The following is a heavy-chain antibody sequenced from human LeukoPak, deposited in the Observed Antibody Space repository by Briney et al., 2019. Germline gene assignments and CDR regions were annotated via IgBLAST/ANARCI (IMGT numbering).Heavy chain of an antibody. Sequence: PGGSLRLSCAASGFTFSSYAMSWVRQAPGKGLEWVSAISGSGGSTYYADSVKGRFTISRDNSKNTLYLQMNSLRAEDTAVYYWAKGTRDFWSGYYTLDYWGQGTLVTVSS. CDR2: ISGSGGST. J-gene: IGHJ4*02. V-gene: IGHV3-23*01. CDR1: GFTFSSYA. CDR3: AKGTRDFWSGYYTLDY. D-gene: IGHD3-3*01.